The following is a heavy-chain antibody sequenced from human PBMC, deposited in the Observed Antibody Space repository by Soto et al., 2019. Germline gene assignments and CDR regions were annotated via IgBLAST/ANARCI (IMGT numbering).Heavy chain of an antibody. CDR1: GGSIRGYY. V-gene: IGHV4-59*12. D-gene: IGHD6-19*01. CDR2: MNYSGCT. J-gene: IGHJ5*02. Sequence: SETLSLTCSVSGGSIRGYYCSWFRQPPGKGLEWIGDMNYSGCTSYNPSLRSRVTISVDTSKNQFSLKLSSVTAADTAVYYCAAGIAVAGRWFDPWGQGTLVTVSS. CDR3: AAGIAVAGRWFDP.